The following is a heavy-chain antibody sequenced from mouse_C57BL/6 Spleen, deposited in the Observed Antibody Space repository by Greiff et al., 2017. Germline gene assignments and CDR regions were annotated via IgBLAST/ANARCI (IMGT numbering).Heavy chain of an antibody. CDR1: GYTFTSYW. CDR3: ASYDGYSYYAVDY. D-gene: IGHD2-3*01. V-gene: IGHV1-64*01. CDR2: IHPNSGST. J-gene: IGHJ4*01. Sequence: QVQLQQPGAELVKPGASVKLSCKASGYTFTSYWMHWVKQRPGQGLEWIGMIHPNSGSTNYNEKFKSKATLTVDKSSSTAYMQLSSLTSADSAVYYCASYDGYSYYAVDYWGQGTSVTVSS.